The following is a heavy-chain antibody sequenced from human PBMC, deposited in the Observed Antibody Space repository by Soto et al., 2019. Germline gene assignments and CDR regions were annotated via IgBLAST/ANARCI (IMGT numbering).Heavy chain of an antibody. CDR2: ISGSGGST. CDR1: GFTFSNYA. CDR3: AKDGGSSGVFDY. V-gene: IGHV3-23*01. D-gene: IGHD6-6*01. Sequence: EVQLLESGGGLVQPGGSLRLSCAVSGFTFSNYAMSWVRQAPGKGLEWVSVISGSGGSTFYADSVKGRFTISRDNSKKTLHLQMNSLRAEGTAVYYCAKDGGSSGVFDYWGQGTLVAVSS. J-gene: IGHJ4*02.